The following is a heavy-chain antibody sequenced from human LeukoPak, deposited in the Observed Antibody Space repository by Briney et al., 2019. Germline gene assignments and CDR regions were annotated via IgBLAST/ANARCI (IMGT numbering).Heavy chain of an antibody. V-gene: IGHV3-33*01. Sequence: GGSLRLSCAASGFTFSSYGMHWLRQAPGKRLELVAVIWYDGSNKYYADSVKGRFTISRDNSKNTLYLQMNSLRAEDTAVYYCARERIVVVPPYYYGMDVWGQGTTVTVSS. CDR3: ARERIVVVPPYYYGMDV. D-gene: IGHD3-22*01. CDR1: GFTFSSYG. J-gene: IGHJ6*02. CDR2: IWYDGSNK.